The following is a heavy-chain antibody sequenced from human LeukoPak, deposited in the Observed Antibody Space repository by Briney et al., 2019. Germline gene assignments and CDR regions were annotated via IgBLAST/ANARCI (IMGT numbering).Heavy chain of an antibody. V-gene: IGHV1-18*01. CDR2: ISAYNGNT. Sequence: ASVKVPCKASGYTFTSYGISWVRQAPGQGLEWMGWISAYNGNTNYAQKFQGRVTVTRDTSTSTVHMELSGLRSEDTAVYYCARDQEGFDYWGQGTLVTVSS. CDR1: GYTFTSYG. CDR3: ARDQEGFDY. J-gene: IGHJ4*02.